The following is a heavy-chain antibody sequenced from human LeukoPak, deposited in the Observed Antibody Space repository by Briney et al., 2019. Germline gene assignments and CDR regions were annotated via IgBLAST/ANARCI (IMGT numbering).Heavy chain of an antibody. V-gene: IGHV4-59*01. CDR3: ARIAYSSSTDY. CDR2: IYYSGST. Sequence: SETLSLTCTVSGGSISSYYWSWIRQPPGKGLEWIGNIYYSGSTNYNPSLKSRVTISVDTSKNQFSLKLSSVTAADTAVYYCARIAYSSSTDYWGQGTLVTVSS. J-gene: IGHJ4*02. CDR1: GGSISSYY. D-gene: IGHD6-6*01.